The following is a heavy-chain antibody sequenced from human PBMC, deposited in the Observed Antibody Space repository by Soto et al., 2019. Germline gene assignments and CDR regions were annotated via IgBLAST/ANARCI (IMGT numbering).Heavy chain of an antibody. V-gene: IGHV1-69*12. D-gene: IGHD3-10*01. Sequence: QVQLVQSGAEVKKPGSSVKVSCKASGGTFSSYAISWVRQAPGQALEWMEGIIPIFGTANSAKKLQGRVTIPADESTSTAYMELSRLRSEDTAVYYCARSRRTKSGKYFDLWGRGTLVTVSS. CDR1: GGTFSSYA. J-gene: IGHJ2*01. CDR3: ARSRRTKSGKYFDL. CDR2: IIPIFGTA.